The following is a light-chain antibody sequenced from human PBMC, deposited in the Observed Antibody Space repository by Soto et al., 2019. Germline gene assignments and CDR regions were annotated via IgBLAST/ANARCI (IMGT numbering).Light chain of an antibody. CDR1: SGHSSSI. CDR3: ETWDSNTWV. Sequence: QAVLTQSSSASASLGSSVKLTCSLSSGHSSSIIAWHQQQPGKAPRCLMKLEGIGSYNKGSGVPDRFSGSSSGADRSLTVSNLQFEAEADYYCETWDSNTWVFDGGTKLTVL. J-gene: IGLJ3*02. V-gene: IGLV4-60*02. CDR2: LEGIGSY.